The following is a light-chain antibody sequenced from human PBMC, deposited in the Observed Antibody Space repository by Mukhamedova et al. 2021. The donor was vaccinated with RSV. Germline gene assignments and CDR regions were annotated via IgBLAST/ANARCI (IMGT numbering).Light chain of an antibody. CDR2: GAS. CDR3: QQYNNWPPYT. J-gene: IGKJ2*01. V-gene: IGKV3-15*01. Sequence: PGERATLSCRASQSVSSNLAWYQQKPGQAPRLLIYGASTRATGIPARFSGSGSGTEFTLTISSMQSEDFAVYYCQQYNNWPPYTFG. CDR1: QSVSSN.